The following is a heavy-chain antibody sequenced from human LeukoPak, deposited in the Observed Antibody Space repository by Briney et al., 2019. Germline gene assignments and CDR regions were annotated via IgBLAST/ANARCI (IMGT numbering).Heavy chain of an antibody. CDR2: ISYDGSNK. D-gene: IGHD4-17*01. CDR3: ARDVHGDYYGMDV. Sequence: PGRSLRLSCAASGFTFSTYAMHWVRQAPGKGLEWVAVISYDGSNKYYADSVKGRFTISRDNSKNTLYLQMNSLRAEDTAVYYCARDVHGDYYGMDVWGQGTTVTVSS. J-gene: IGHJ6*02. V-gene: IGHV3-30*04. CDR1: GFTFSTYA.